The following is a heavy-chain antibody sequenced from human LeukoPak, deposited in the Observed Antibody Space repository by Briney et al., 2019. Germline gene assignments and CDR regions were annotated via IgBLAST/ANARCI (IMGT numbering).Heavy chain of an antibody. J-gene: IGHJ4*02. Sequence: GSLRLSCAASGFTFSSYSMNWVRQPPGKGLEWIGSIYYSGSTYYNPSLKSRVTISVDTSKNQFSLKLSSLTAADTAVYYCARSNQLLGNFDYWGQGTLVTVSS. D-gene: IGHD2-2*01. CDR3: ARSNQLLGNFDY. CDR2: IYYSGST. CDR1: GFTFSSYSMN. V-gene: IGHV4-59*05.